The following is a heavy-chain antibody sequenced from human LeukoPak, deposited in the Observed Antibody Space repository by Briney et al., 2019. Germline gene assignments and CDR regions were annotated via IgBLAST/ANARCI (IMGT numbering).Heavy chain of an antibody. J-gene: IGHJ4*02. CDR2: ISSSSSYI. Sequence: PGGSLRLSCAASGFTFSSYSMNWVRQAPGKGLDWVSSISSSSSYIYYADSVKGRFTISRDNAKNSLYLQMNSLRAEDTAVYYCAKDPAKHGSGSYYTDYWGQGTLVTVSS. V-gene: IGHV3-21*01. CDR3: AKDPAKHGSGSYYTDY. CDR1: GFTFSSYS. D-gene: IGHD3-10*01.